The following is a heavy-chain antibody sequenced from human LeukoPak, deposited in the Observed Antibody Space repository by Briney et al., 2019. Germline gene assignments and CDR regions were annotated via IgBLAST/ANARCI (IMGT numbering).Heavy chain of an antibody. J-gene: IGHJ3*02. CDR1: GFTFNSYG. Sequence: PGGSLRLSCAASGFTFNSYGMHWVRQAPGKGLEWVAVISYDGSNKYYADSVKGRFTISRDNSKNTLYLQMNSLRAEDTAVYYCAKDSSLDYYGSGSSFAFDIWGQGTMVTVSS. D-gene: IGHD3-10*01. V-gene: IGHV3-30*18. CDR3: AKDSSLDYYGSGSSFAFDI. CDR2: ISYDGSNK.